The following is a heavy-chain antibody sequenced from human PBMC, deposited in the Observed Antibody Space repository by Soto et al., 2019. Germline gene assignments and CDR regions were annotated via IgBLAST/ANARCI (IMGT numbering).Heavy chain of an antibody. CDR2: ISGYNGNT. Sequence: ASVKVSCKASGYIFTAYYMHWVRQAPGQGLEWMGWISGYNGNTNYAQNLQGRVTLTTDTSTSTAYMELRSLRSDDTAVYYCARVGQCSSTTCRYYYYYGMDVWGQGTTVTVSS. CDR3: ARVGQCSSTTCRYYYYYGMDV. J-gene: IGHJ6*02. V-gene: IGHV1-18*04. D-gene: IGHD2-2*03. CDR1: GYIFTAYY.